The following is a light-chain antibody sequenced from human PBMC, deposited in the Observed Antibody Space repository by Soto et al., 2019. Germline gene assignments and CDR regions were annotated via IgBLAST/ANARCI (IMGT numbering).Light chain of an antibody. CDR1: QSVSGW. V-gene: IGKV1-33*01. CDR3: QQYDNLPPFT. J-gene: IGKJ5*01. CDR2: DAS. Sequence: DIQMTQSPSTLSASVGDTVTVTCRASQSVSGWLAWYQQKPGEAPKLLIYDASNLETGVPSRFSGSGSGTDFTFTISSLQPEDIATYYCQQYDNLPPFTFGQGTRLEIK.